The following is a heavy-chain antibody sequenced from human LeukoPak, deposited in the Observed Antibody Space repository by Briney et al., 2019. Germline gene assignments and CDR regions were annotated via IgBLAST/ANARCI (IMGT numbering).Heavy chain of an antibody. D-gene: IGHD5-24*01. CDR1: GFTFSNYA. V-gene: IGHV3-64*01. J-gene: IGHJ4*02. CDR2: ISSDGGNT. Sequence: GGSLRLSCAASGFTFSNYAMHWVRQAPGKGLEYVSAISSDGGNTYYANSVKGRFTISRDNSKNTLYLQMGSLRAEDMARYYCAKNPIGDGYNPYYFDYWGQGTLVTVSS. CDR3: AKNPIGDGYNPYYFDY.